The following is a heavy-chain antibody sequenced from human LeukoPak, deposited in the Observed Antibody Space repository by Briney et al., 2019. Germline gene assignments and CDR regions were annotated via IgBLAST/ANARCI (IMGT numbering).Heavy chain of an antibody. CDR3: AKGLGASAEDAFDI. V-gene: IGHV3-9*01. Sequence: PGGSLRLSCAASGFPFDDYAMHWVRPAPGKGLEWVSGISWNSGSIGYADSVKGRFTISRDNAKNSLYLQMNSLRAEDTALYYCAKGLGASAEDAFDIWGQGTMVTVSS. D-gene: IGHD3-10*01. J-gene: IGHJ3*02. CDR2: ISWNSGSI. CDR1: GFPFDDYA.